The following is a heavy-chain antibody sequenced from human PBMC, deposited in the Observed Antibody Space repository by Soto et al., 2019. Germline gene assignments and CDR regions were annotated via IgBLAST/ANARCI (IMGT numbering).Heavy chain of an antibody. CDR2: IYHSGST. J-gene: IGHJ6*02. D-gene: IGHD1-7*01. Sequence: SETLSLTCAVSGGSISSGGYSWSWIRQPPGKGLEWIGYIYHSGSTNYNPSLKSRVTISVDTSKNQFSLKLSSVTAADTAVYYCAREGLTGTIGLYYYYGMDVWGQGTTVTVSS. V-gene: IGHV4-30-2*01. CDR3: AREGLTGTIGLYYYYGMDV. CDR1: GGSISSGGYS.